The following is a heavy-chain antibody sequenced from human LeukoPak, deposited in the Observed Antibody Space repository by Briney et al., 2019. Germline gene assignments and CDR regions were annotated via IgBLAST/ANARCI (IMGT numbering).Heavy chain of an antibody. V-gene: IGHV3-23*01. CDR3: ARNRWIVGALGY. CDR1: GFTFSSYA. D-gene: IGHD1-26*01. J-gene: IGHJ4*02. Sequence: GSLRLSCAASGFTFSSYAMSWVRQAPGKGLEWVSAISGSGGSTYYADSVKGRFTISRDNSKNTLYLQMNSLRAEDTAVYYCARNRWIVGALGYWGQGTLVTVSS. CDR2: ISGSGGST.